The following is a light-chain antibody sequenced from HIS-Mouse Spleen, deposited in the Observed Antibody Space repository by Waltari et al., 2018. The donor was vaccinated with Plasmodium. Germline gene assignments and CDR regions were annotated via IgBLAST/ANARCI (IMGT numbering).Light chain of an antibody. V-gene: IGLV2-11*01. CDR1: SRYVGGYNY. Sequence: QSALTQPRPVSGSPGQSVPILCTGTSRYVGGYNYVPWYQQHPGNAPKLMIYDVSKRPSGVPVRFSGSKSGNTASLTISGLQAEDEADYYCCSYAGSYTYVFGTGTKVTVL. J-gene: IGLJ1*01. CDR2: DVS. CDR3: CSYAGSYTYV.